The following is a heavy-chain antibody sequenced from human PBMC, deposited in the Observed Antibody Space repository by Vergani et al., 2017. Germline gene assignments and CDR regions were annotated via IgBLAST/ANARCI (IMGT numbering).Heavy chain of an antibody. V-gene: IGHV3-23*01. D-gene: IGHD1-26*01. CDR2: LTGGGGST. CDR1: GFTFSTYA. Sequence: EVQLLESGGSLKQPGGSVRLSCAASGFTFSTYAMHWVRQAPGKGLEWVSALTGGGGSTYYADSFKGRFIISRDNSRETLYLQMNSLRHEDTATYYCVKEAGSYENFFDSWGQETLVTVSS. J-gene: IGHJ4*02. CDR3: VKEAGSYENFFDS.